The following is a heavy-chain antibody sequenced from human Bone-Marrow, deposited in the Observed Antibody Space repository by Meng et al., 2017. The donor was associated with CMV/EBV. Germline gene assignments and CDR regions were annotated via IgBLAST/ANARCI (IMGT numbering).Heavy chain of an antibody. CDR1: GYTFTSYY. J-gene: IGHJ4*02. V-gene: IGHV1-46*01. CDR3: ARLRIPGYYIDY. CDR2: INPSGGST. Sequence: ASVKVSCKASGYTFTSYYMHWVRQAPGQGLEWMGIINPSGGSTSYAQKFQGRVTMTRDTSTSKVYMELSSLRSEDTATYYCARLRIPGYYIDYWGQGTLVTVSS. D-gene: IGHD2/OR15-2a*01.